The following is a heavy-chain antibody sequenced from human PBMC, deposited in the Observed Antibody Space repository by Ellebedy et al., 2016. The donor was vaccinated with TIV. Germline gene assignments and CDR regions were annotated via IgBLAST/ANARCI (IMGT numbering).Heavy chain of an antibody. J-gene: IGHJ3*02. V-gene: IGHV3-48*02. D-gene: IGHD1-1*01. CDR3: VRDLHWAFDI. CDR1: GFIFSHYS. CDR2: IPRDSDAM. Sequence: GESLKISCAASGFIFSHYSMNWVRQAPGKGLEWVSYIPRDSDAMSYADSVKGRFTISSDNAKNSLYLQMNSLRDADTAVYYCVRDLHWAFDIWGQGTVVTVSS.